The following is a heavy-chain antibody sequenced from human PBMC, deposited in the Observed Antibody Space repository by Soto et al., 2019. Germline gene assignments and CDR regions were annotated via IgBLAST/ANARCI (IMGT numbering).Heavy chain of an antibody. J-gene: IGHJ5*02. D-gene: IGHD2-15*01. Sequence: GGSLRLSCAASGFTFSSYWMSWVRQAPGKGLEWVANIKQDGSEKYYVDSVKGRFTISRDNAKNSLYLQMNSLRAEDTAVYYCARDQTELRQDIVVVVAADNWFDPWGQGTLVTVSS. CDR1: GFTFSSYW. V-gene: IGHV3-7*05. CDR2: IKQDGSEK. CDR3: ARDQTELRQDIVVVVAADNWFDP.